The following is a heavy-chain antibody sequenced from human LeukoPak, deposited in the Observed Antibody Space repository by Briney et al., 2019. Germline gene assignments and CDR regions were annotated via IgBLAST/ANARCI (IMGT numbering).Heavy chain of an antibody. V-gene: IGHV3-21*01. CDR1: GLTFSSYS. CDR2: ISSSSSYI. J-gene: IGHJ4*02. Sequence: PGGSLRLSCAAPGLTFSSYSMNWVRQAPGKGLEWVSSISSSSSYIYYADSVKGRFTISRDNAKNSLYLQMNSLRAEDTAVYYCARTPLRGDCDYWGQGTLVTVSS. D-gene: IGHD5/OR15-5a*01. CDR3: ARTPLRGDCDY.